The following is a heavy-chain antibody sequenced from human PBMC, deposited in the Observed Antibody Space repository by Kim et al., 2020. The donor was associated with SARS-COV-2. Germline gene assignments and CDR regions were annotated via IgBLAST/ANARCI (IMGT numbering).Heavy chain of an antibody. CDR1: GFTFSSYG. V-gene: IGHV3-33*05. CDR3: AREAVVPAAMRGYFDY. D-gene: IGHD2-2*01. J-gene: IGHJ4*02. CDR2: ISYDGSNK. Sequence: GGSLRLSCAASGFTFSSYGMHWVRQAPGKGLEWVAVISYDGSNKYYADSVKGRFTISRDNSKNTLYLQMNSLRAEDTAVYYCAREAVVPAAMRGYFDYWGQGTLVTVSS.